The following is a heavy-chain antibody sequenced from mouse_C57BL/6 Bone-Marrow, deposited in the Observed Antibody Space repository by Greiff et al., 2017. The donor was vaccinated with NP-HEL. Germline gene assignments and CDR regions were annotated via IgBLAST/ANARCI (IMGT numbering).Heavy chain of an antibody. J-gene: IGHJ4*01. CDR3: ARDRLNAMDY. Sequence: VMLVESGPGLVQPSQSLSITCTVSGFSLTSYGVHWVRQSPGKGLEWLGVIWSGGSTDDNAAFISRLSISKDNSKSQVFFKMNSLQADDTAIYYCARDRLNAMDYWGQGTSVTVSS. V-gene: IGHV2-2*01. D-gene: IGHD2-4*01. CDR1: GFSLTSYG. CDR2: IWSGGST.